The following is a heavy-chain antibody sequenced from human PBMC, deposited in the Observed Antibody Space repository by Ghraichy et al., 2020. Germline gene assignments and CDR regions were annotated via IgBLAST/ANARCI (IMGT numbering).Heavy chain of an antibody. CDR1: GVTFNSYA. CDR3: ASPPNYYASGSYFLDVFDI. CDR2: IIPIFGTT. V-gene: IGHV1-69*13. Sequence: SGKVSCKASGVTFNSYAISWVRKAPGQGLEWMGGIIPIFGTTNYAQRFQGRVTITADQSTSTAYMELISLRSDDTAVYYCASPPNYYASGSYFLDVFDIWGQGTTVTVSS. D-gene: IGHD3-10*01. J-gene: IGHJ3*02.